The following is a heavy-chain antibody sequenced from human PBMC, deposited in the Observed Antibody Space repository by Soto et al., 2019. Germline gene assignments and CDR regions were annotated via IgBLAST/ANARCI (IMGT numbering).Heavy chain of an antibody. J-gene: IGHJ5*02. V-gene: IGHV3-48*02. CDR2: ISSSSSTI. D-gene: IGHD6-19*01. CDR3: ARDFTPGSGWYKSYWFDP. CDR1: GFTFSSYS. Sequence: EVQLVESGGGLVQPGGSLRLSCAASGFTFSSYSMNWVRQAPGKGLEWVSYISSSSSTIYYADSVKGRFTISRDNAKNSLYLQMNSLRDEDTAVYYCARDFTPGSGWYKSYWFDPWGQGTLVTVSS.